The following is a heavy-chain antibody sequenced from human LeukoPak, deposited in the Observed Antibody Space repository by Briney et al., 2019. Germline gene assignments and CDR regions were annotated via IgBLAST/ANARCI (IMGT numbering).Heavy chain of an antibody. J-gene: IGHJ4*02. CDR3: ARSALSRYLLFDY. V-gene: IGHV4-38-2*02. CDR1: GYSISSGYY. CDR2: IYHSGST. D-gene: IGHD2-2*02. Sequence: SETLSLTCTVSGYSISSGYYWGWIRQPPGKGLEWIGSIYHSGSTYYNPSLKSRVTISVDTSKNQFSLKLSSVTAADTAVYYCARSALSRYLLFDYWGQGTLSPSPQ.